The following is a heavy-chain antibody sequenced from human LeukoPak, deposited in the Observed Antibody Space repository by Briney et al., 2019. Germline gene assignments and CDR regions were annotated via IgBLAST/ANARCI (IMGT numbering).Heavy chain of an antibody. CDR1: GDSVSSNSAA. V-gene: IGHV6-1*01. J-gene: IGHJ4*02. Sequence: SQTLSLTCAISGDSVSSNSAAWNWIRQSPSRCLEWLGRTYYSAKRYNDYAVSVKSRITLNPDTSKTQFSLQLNSVTPEDTAVYYCASLITMVRGVIPGDWGQGTLVTVSS. CDR2: TYYSAKRYN. D-gene: IGHD3-10*01. CDR3: ASLITMVRGVIPGD.